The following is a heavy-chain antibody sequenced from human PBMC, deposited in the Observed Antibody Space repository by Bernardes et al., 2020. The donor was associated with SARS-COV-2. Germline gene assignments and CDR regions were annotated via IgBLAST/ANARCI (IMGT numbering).Heavy chain of an antibody. CDR3: ARDLGIGPRLFKVTRTQYGLDV. CDR2: IWYDGSNK. Sequence: SLRLSCAASGFTFSTYGMHWVRQAPGKGLEWMAVIWYDGSNKYYADSVKGRFTISRDNSKNTLILQMNSLRAEDTAVYYCARDLGIGPRLFKVTRTQYGLDVWGQGTTVTVSS. V-gene: IGHV3-33*01. J-gene: IGHJ6*02. D-gene: IGHD6-6*01. CDR1: GFTFSTYG.